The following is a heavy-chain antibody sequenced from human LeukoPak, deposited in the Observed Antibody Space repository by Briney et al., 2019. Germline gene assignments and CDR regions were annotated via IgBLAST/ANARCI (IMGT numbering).Heavy chain of an antibody. Sequence: GGSLRLFCAASGFTFSSYSMNWVRQAPGKGLEWVSFFSTSNSYIFHADSMKGRFTITRDNAKNSLFLQMNSLRAEDTAVYYCATGGVGATSPLFIDYWGQGTLVTVSS. J-gene: IGHJ4*02. CDR2: FSTSNSYI. CDR1: GFTFSSYS. CDR3: ATGGVGATSPLFIDY. D-gene: IGHD1-26*01. V-gene: IGHV3-21*01.